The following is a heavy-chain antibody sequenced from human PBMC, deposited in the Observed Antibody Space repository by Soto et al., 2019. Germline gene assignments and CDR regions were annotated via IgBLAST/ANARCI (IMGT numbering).Heavy chain of an antibody. CDR3: ARRGYDFWSGRYYYMEV. Sequence: KPSETLSLTCAVYGGSFSGYYWSWIRQPPGKGLEWIGEINHSGSTNYNPSLKSRVTISVDTSKNQFSLKLSSVTAADTAVYYCARRGYDFWSGRYYYMEVWGKGTTVTVS. D-gene: IGHD3-3*01. CDR1: GGSFSGYY. J-gene: IGHJ6*03. V-gene: IGHV4-34*01. CDR2: INHSGST.